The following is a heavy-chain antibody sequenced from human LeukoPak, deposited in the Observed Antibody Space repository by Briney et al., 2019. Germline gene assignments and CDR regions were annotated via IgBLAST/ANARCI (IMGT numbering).Heavy chain of an antibody. D-gene: IGHD2-2*02. CDR1: GGSFSGYY. V-gene: IGHV4-59*01. Sequence: SETLSLTCAVYGGSFSGYYWSWIRQPPGKGLEWIGYIYYSGSTNYNPSLKSRVTISVDTSKNQFSLKLSSVTAADTAVYYCARLRVVVPAAIGYYYYGMDVWGQGTTVTVSS. CDR2: IYYSGST. CDR3: ARLRVVVPAAIGYYYYGMDV. J-gene: IGHJ6*02.